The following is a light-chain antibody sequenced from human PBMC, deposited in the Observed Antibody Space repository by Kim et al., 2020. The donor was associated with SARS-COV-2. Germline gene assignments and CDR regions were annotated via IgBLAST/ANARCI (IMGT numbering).Light chain of an antibody. CDR2: AAS. CDR3: QQSYSLPPT. CDR1: PGVSTW. V-gene: IGKV1-12*01. J-gene: IGKJ3*01. Sequence: ASVGDRVTITCRASPGVSTWLAWYQQKPGKAPKLLIYAASNLQSGVPSRSSGSGSGTDFTLTISSLQPEDVATYSCQQSYSLPPTFGPGTKVDIK.